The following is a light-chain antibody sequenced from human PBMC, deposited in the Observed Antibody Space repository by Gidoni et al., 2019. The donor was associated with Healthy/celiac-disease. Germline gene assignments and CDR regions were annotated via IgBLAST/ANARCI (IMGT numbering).Light chain of an antibody. CDR1: QSVSSY. CDR3: QQPRA. Sequence: IVLTQSPATLSLSPGERAPLSCRASQSVSSYLAWYQQKPGQAPRLLIYDASNRATGSPARFSGSGSGTDFTLTISSLEPEDFAVYYCQQPRAFGGXTKVEIK. J-gene: IGKJ4*01. V-gene: IGKV3-11*01. CDR2: DAS.